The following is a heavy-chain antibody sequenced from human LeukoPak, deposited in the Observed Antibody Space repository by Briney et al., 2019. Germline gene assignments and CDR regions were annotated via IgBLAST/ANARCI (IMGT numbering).Heavy chain of an antibody. Sequence: GGSLRLSCAASGFTFSGYSMNWVRQAPGKGLEWVSSISSSSSYIYYADSVKGRLTISRDNAKNSLYLQMNSLRAEDTAVYYCARALGIAALDVWGKGTTVTVSS. CDR1: GFTFSGYS. V-gene: IGHV3-21*01. CDR2: ISSSSSYI. D-gene: IGHD6-13*01. J-gene: IGHJ6*04. CDR3: ARALGIAALDV.